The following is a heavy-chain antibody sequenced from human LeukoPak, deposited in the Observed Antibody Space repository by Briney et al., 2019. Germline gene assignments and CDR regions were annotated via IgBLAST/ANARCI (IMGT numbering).Heavy chain of an antibody. CDR3: ARGGGRFLEWLLYFDY. D-gene: IGHD3-3*01. V-gene: IGHV3-48*01. Sequence: GGSLRLSCAASGFTFSSYSMTWVRQAPGKGLEWVSYISSSSSTIYYADSVKGRFTISRDNAKNSLYLQMNSLRAEDTAVYYCARGGGRFLEWLLYFDYWGQGTLVTVSS. CDR1: GFTFSSYS. J-gene: IGHJ4*02. CDR2: ISSSSSTI.